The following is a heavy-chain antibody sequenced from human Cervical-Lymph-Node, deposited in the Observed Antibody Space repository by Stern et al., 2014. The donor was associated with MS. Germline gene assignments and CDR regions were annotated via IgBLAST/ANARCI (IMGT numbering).Heavy chain of an antibody. D-gene: IGHD2-15*01. Sequence: VQLGESGAEVKKPGASVKVSCKASGYTFTSCGISAVRLGPGQGHEWMGCISTYNGNTNYAQQLQDRVPMTTDASTSTAYMELRSLRSDDTAVYYCARRLLVSETSFDIWGQGTMVTVSS. CDR2: ISTYNGNT. J-gene: IGHJ3*02. CDR3: ARRLLVSETSFDI. CDR1: GYTFTSCG. V-gene: IGHV1-18*01.